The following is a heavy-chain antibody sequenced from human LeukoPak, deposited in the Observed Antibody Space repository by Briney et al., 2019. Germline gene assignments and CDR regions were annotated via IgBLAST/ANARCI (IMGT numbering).Heavy chain of an antibody. J-gene: IGHJ4*02. CDR2: ISWDGGST. D-gene: IGHD3-10*01. V-gene: IGHV3-43*01. CDR1: GFTFDDYT. CDR3: AKDMRKVWFGELLFDY. Sequence: GGSLRLSCAASGFTFDDYTMHWVRQAPGKGLEWVSLISWDGGSTYYADSVKGRFTISRDNSKNSLYLQMNSLRTEDTALYYCAKDMRKVWFGELLFDYWGQGTLVTVSS.